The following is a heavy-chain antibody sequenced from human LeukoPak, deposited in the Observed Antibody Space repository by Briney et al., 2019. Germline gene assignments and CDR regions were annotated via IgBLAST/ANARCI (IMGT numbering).Heavy chain of an antibody. CDR2: INPNSGGT. J-gene: IGHJ4*02. Sequence: SVKVSCKASGYTFTGYQMHWVRQAPRQGLEWMGWINPNSGGTNYAQEFQGRVTMTRDTSIGTAYMELSRLRSDDTAVYYCARDYYGSGSYSTDYWGQGTLVTVSS. CDR3: ARDYYGSGSYSTDY. D-gene: IGHD3-10*01. CDR1: GYTFTGYQ. V-gene: IGHV1-2*02.